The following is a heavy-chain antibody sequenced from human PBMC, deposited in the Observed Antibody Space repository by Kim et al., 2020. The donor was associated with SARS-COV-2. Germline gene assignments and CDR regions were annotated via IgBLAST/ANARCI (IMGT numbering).Heavy chain of an antibody. D-gene: IGHD3-10*01. V-gene: IGHV3-7*01. CDR3: ARGGGFLLDY. CDR2: IKRDGTEK. J-gene: IGHJ4*02. Sequence: GGSLRLSCAASGFTFSDSWMNWVRQAPGKGLEWVAIIKRDGTEKYYVDSVKGRFTVSRDKAKDSLYLQMNSLRVEDTAVYYCARGGGFLLDYWGQGTLVTVS. CDR1: GFTFSDSW.